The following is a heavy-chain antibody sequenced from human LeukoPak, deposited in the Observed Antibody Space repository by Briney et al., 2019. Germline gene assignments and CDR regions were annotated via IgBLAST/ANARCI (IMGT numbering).Heavy chain of an antibody. CDR3: ARGRVVIPEGPDY. CDR1: GVTFSSYG. V-gene: IGHV3-33*01. J-gene: IGHJ4*02. CDR2: IWYDGSDK. Sequence: GRSLRLSCAASGVTFSSYGMHWVRQAPGKGLEWVALIWYDGSDKYYADSVKGRFTISRDNSKNTLHLQMNSLRAEDTAVYYCARGRVVIPEGPDYWGQGTLVTVSS. D-gene: IGHD3-10*01.